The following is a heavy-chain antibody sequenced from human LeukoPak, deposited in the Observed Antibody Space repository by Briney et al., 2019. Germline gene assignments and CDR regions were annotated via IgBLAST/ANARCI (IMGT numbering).Heavy chain of an antibody. CDR1: GFPFSDYW. Sequence: GGSLRLSCAASGFPFSDYWMDWVRQAPWKGMEWVANIKQDGSEEYYADSVKGRFTISRDNAKNSLYLQMNSLRAEDTAVYYCSRSLDYWGQGALVTVSS. CDR2: IKQDGSEE. V-gene: IGHV3-7*01. J-gene: IGHJ4*02. CDR3: SRSLDY.